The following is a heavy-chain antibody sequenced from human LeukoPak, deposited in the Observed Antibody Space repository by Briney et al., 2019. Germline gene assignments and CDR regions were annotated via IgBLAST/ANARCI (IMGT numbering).Heavy chain of an antibody. D-gene: IGHD3-22*01. CDR3: ARGPDSSPYYYYGMDV. V-gene: IGHV4-30-2*01. CDR1: GGSISSGGYS. CDR2: IYHSGST. J-gene: IGHJ6*02. Sequence: SQTLSLTCAVSGGSISSGGYSWSWIRQPPGKGLEWIGYIYHSGSTYYNPSLKSRVTISVDTSKNQFSLKLSSVTAADTAVYYCARGPDSSPYYYYGMDVWGQGTTVTVSS.